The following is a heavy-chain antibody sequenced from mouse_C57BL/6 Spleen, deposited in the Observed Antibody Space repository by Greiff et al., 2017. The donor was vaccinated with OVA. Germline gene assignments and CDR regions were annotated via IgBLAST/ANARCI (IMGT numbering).Heavy chain of an antibody. D-gene: IGHD1-1*01. Sequence: EVQLVESGGGLVKPGGSLKLSCAASGFTFSDYGMHWVRQAPEKGLEWVAYISSGSSTIYYADTVKGRFTISRDNAKNTLFLQMTSLRSEDTAMYYCARTTLYYYGSSPYYFDYWGQGTTLTVSS. V-gene: IGHV5-17*01. J-gene: IGHJ2*01. CDR1: GFTFSDYG. CDR3: ARTTLYYYGSSPYYFDY. CDR2: ISSGSSTI.